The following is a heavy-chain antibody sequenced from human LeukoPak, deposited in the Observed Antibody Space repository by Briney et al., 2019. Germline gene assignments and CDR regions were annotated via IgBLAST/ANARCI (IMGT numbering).Heavy chain of an antibody. V-gene: IGHV1-46*01. CDR3: ARDVAGYSWIDY. CDR1: GYTFSSHY. J-gene: IGHJ4*02. Sequence: GASVQVSCQASGYTFSSHYLNWVRQAPGQGLEWMGIINPNGGSTSYAQKFRGRVTMTRDTSTSTVYMELSSLRSEDTAVYYCARDVAGYSWIDYWGQGTLVTVSS. D-gene: IGHD5-18*01. CDR2: INPNGGST.